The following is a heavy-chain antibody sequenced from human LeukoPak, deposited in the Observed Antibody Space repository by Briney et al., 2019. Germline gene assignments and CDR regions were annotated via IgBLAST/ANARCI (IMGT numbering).Heavy chain of an antibody. CDR2: ISNSGSTI. V-gene: IGHV3-48*03. Sequence: GSLRLSCAASGFTFSSYEMNWVRQAPGKGLEWVSYISNSGSTIYYADSVKGRSTISRDNAKNSLYLQMNSLRAEDTAVYYCAELGITMIGGVWGKGTTVTISS. CDR3: AELGITMIGGV. CDR1: GFTFSSYE. D-gene: IGHD3-10*02. J-gene: IGHJ6*04.